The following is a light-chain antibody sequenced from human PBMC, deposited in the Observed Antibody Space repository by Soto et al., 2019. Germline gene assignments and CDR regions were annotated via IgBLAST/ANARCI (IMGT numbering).Light chain of an antibody. CDR1: QGISSY. Sequence: IWMTQSPSLLSASTRDRVTVSCRMSQGISSYLAWYQQKPGKAPELLIYAASTLQSGVPSRFSGSGSGTEIALALSSLQPYGSAPYFYERYNSYSGRFGQGTKVDIK. CDR2: AAS. V-gene: IGKV1D-8*02. CDR3: ERYNSYSGR. J-gene: IGKJ1*01.